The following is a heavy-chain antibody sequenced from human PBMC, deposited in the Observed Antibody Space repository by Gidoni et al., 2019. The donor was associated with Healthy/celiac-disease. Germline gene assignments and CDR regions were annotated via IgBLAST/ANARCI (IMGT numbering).Heavy chain of an antibody. Sequence: EVQLVESGGGLVKPGGSLRLSCAASGFTFSSYSMTWFRQAPGRGLEWVSTISSSSSYIYYAAAVKGRFTISRDNAKNSLYLQMNSLRAGDTAVYYCARDGGGVLRYFDWLPLGMDVWGQGTTVTVSS. D-gene: IGHD3-9*01. CDR2: ISSSSSYI. CDR1: GFTFSSYS. V-gene: IGHV3-21*01. J-gene: IGHJ6*02. CDR3: ARDGGGVLRYFDWLPLGMDV.